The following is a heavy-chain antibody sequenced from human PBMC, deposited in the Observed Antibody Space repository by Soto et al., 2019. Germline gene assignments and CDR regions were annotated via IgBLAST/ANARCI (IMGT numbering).Heavy chain of an antibody. CDR1: GDSVSSNSAA. J-gene: IGHJ6*02. V-gene: IGHV6-1*01. CDR2: TYYRSKWYN. D-gene: IGHD3-3*01. Sequence: PSQTLSLTCAISGDSVSSNSAAWNWIRQSPSRGLEWLGRTYYRSKWYNDYAVSVKGRITINPDTSKYQFSLQLNSVTPDDSAVYYCAREALAGVVIFYYYRMDVWGQGTTVTVSS. CDR3: AREALAGVVIFYYYRMDV.